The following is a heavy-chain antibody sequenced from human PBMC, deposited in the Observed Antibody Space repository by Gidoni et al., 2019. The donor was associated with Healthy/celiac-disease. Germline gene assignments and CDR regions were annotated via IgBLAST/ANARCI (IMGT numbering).Heavy chain of an antibody. V-gene: IGHV2-70*15. J-gene: IGHJ2*01. Sequence: QVTLRESGPALVKPTQTLTLTCTFSGFSLSTSGMCVSWIRQPPGKALEWLARIDWDDDKYYSTSLKTRLTISKDTSKNQVVLTMTNMDPVDTATYYCALASGYSYGINRYFDLWGRGTLVTVSS. CDR1: GFSLSTSGMC. D-gene: IGHD5-18*01. CDR3: ALASGYSYGINRYFDL. CDR2: IDWDDDK.